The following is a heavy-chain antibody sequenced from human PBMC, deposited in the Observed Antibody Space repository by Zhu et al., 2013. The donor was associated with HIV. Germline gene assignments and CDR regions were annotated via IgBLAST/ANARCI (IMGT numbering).Heavy chain of an antibody. D-gene: IGHD2-21*01. CDR2: ISGYNGNT. CDR1: GYTFTSYG. CDR3: ARGPPDGYCGGDCRLAFTV. J-gene: IGHJ3*01. V-gene: IGHV1-18*01. Sequence: QVHLVQSGAEVKGPGASVKVSCKASGYTFTSYGISWVRQAPGQGLEWMGWISGYNGNTNYAQNLQGRVTMSTDTSTSTAYTELRSLRSDDTAVYYCARGPPDGYCGGDCRLAFTVWGQGTMVTVSS.